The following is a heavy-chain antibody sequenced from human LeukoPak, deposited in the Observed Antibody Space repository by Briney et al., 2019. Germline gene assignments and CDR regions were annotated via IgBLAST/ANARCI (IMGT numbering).Heavy chain of an antibody. Sequence: GGSLRLSCAASGFTFSSYSMNWVRQAPRKGLEWVSSISSSSSYIYYADSVKGRFTISRDNAKNSLYLQMNSLRAEDTAVYYCARDNGGYWFDPWGQGTLVTVSS. CDR3: ARDNGGYWFDP. J-gene: IGHJ5*02. CDR1: GFTFSSYS. V-gene: IGHV3-21*01. CDR2: ISSSSSYI. D-gene: IGHD3-10*01.